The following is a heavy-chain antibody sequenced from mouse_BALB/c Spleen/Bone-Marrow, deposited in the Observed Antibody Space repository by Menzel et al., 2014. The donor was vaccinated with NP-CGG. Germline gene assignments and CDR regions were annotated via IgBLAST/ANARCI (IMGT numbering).Heavy chain of an antibody. CDR3: ARDYYGSSYAMDY. CDR1: GFTFSSYG. J-gene: IGHJ4*01. V-gene: IGHV5-6-3*01. Sequence: EVMLVESGGGLVQPGGSLKLSCAASGFTFSSYGMSWVRQTPDKRLELVATINSNGGSTYYPDSVKGRFTISRDNAKNTLYLQMSSLKSEDTAMYYCARDYYGSSYAMDYRGQGTSVTVSS. D-gene: IGHD1-1*01. CDR2: INSNGGST.